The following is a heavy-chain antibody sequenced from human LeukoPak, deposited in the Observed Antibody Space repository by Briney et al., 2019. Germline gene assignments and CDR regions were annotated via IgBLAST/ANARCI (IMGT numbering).Heavy chain of an antibody. D-gene: IGHD3-22*01. V-gene: IGHV3-30-3*01. J-gene: IGHJ4*02. Sequence: GGSLRLSCAAPGFTFSSYAMHWVRQAPGKGLEWVAVISYDGSNKYYADSVKGRFTISRDNSKNTLYLQMNSLRAEDAAVYYCARDGESSGYLTDFDYWGQGTLVTVSS. CDR3: ARDGESSGYLTDFDY. CDR2: ISYDGSNK. CDR1: GFTFSSYA.